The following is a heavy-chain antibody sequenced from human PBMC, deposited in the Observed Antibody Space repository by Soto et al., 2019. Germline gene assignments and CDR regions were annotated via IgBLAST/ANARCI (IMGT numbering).Heavy chain of an antibody. Sequence: GGSLRLSCAASGFTFSDYYIHWIRRAPGKGLEWISYISGNGEIIQYATSARGRFTISRDNAENSLYLKMNSLRTEDTALYYCAKDIAVSCWYSLDYWGQGTLVTVSS. D-gene: IGHD6-19*01. V-gene: IGHV3-11*01. J-gene: IGHJ4*02. CDR2: ISGNGEII. CDR3: AKDIAVSCWYSLDY. CDR1: GFTFSDYY.